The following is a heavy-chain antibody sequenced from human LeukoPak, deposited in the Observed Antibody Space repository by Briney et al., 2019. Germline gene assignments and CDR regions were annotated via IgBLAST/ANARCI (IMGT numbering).Heavy chain of an antibody. Sequence: GSLRLSCAASGFTFSYYGMYWVRQAPGKRLEWVAFVRYDGNDKYYADSVKGRFTISRDNFKNTLYLQMNSLTPEDTAVYYCARGGGDYTNWFDPWGQGTLVTVSS. CDR1: GFTFSYYG. V-gene: IGHV3-30*02. CDR2: VRYDGNDK. J-gene: IGHJ5*02. D-gene: IGHD4-17*01. CDR3: ARGGGDYTNWFDP.